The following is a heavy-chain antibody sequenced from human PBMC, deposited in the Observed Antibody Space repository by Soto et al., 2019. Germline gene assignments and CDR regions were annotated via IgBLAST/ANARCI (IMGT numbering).Heavy chain of an antibody. CDR1: GFTFKNYG. J-gene: IGHJ4*02. CDR3: ARDAYYYDSGGDFEGGYFDY. V-gene: IGHV3-30*03. CDR2: ILYDGSYK. Sequence: GGSLRLSCAVSGFTFKNYGMHWVRQAPGKGLEWVAVILYDGSYKYYADSVQGRFTISRDNSKNTLYLQMNSLRAEDTAVYYCARDAYYYDSGGDFEGGYFDYWGQGVVVTVSS. D-gene: IGHD3-22*01.